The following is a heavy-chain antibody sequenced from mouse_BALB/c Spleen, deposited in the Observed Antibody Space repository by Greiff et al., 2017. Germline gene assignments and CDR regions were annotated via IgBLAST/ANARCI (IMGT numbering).Heavy chain of an antibody. J-gene: IGHJ4*01. CDR3: ARDGYDRNYYAMDY. CDR2: ISSGSSTI. V-gene: IGHV5-17*02. Sequence: DVQLVESGGGLVQPGGSRKLSCAASGFTFSSFGMHWVRQAPEKGLEWVAYISSGSSTIYYADTVKGRFTISRDNPKNTLFLQMTSLRSEDTAMYYCARDGYDRNYYAMDYWGQGTSVTVSS. D-gene: IGHD2-2*01. CDR1: GFTFSSFG.